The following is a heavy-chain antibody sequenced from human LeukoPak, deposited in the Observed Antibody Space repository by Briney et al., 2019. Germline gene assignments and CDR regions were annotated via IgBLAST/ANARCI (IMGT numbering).Heavy chain of an antibody. CDR2: INPNSGGT. CDR3: ARTTIRGYSYGYAPFDY. Sequence: ASVKVSCKASGYTFTGYYMHWVRQAPGQGLEWMGWINPNSGGTNYAQKFQGRVTMTRDTSISTAYMELSRLRSDDTAVYYCARTTIRGYSYGYAPFDYRGQGTLVTVSS. D-gene: IGHD5-18*01. J-gene: IGHJ4*02. CDR1: GYTFTGYY. V-gene: IGHV1-2*02.